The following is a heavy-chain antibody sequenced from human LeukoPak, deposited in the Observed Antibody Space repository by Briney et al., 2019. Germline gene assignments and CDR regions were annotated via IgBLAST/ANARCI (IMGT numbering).Heavy chain of an antibody. CDR1: GDSISNYF. D-gene: IGHD3-10*01. V-gene: IGHV4-59*08. Sequence: SETLSLTCTVSGDSISNYFWSWIRQPPRKGLEWMAYVHYSGSTNYNPSLKSRVTISADTSENQFSLKVNSVTAADTAVYYCARHYGPWGQGTLVTVSS. J-gene: IGHJ4*02. CDR3: ARHYGP. CDR2: VHYSGST.